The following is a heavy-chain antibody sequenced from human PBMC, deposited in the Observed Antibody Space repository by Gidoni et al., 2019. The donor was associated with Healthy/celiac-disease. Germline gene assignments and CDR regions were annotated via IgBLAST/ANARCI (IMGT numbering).Heavy chain of an antibody. D-gene: IGHD5-18*01. V-gene: IGHV1-69*01. J-gene: IGHJ3*02. CDR1: GGTFSSYA. CDR2: IIPIFGIA. CDR3: ASPITAMVAPDAFDI. Sequence: QVQLVQSGAEVKKPGSSVKVSCKASGGTFSSYAISWVRQALGQGLEWMGGIIPIFGIANYAQKFQGRVTITADESTSTAYMELSSLRSEDTAVYYCASPITAMVAPDAFDIWGQGTMVTVSS.